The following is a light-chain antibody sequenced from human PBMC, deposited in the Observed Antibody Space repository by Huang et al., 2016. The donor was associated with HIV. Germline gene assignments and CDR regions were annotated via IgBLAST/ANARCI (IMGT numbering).Light chain of an antibody. J-gene: IGKJ3*01. CDR2: AAS. CDR3: QQSYGIPIT. CDR1: RPISTS. V-gene: IGKV1-39*01. Sequence: DIQITQSPSSLSASVGDRVSITCRASRPISTSVAWYRHKPGEAPYLVAYAASILQSGVPSRFSASGSVTDFTLTRTSVQPEDFATYYCQQSYGIPITFGPGTTV.